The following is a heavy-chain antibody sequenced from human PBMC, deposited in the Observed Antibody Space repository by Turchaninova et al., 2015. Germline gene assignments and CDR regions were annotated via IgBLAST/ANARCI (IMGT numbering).Heavy chain of an antibody. CDR3: ARDSETFVHNFDY. V-gene: IGHV3-48*03. Sequence: EVQLVESGGGLVQPGGSLRLSCEASGFSFSTYAMNWVRQAPGRGLGGLSYISSSGRLIYYADSVKGRFTGSRDNAKNSLYLQMDSLTAEDTAVYYCARDSETFVHNFDYWGQGTLVTVSS. CDR1: GFSFSTYA. J-gene: IGHJ4*02. D-gene: IGHD2/OR15-2a*01. CDR2: ISSSGRLI.